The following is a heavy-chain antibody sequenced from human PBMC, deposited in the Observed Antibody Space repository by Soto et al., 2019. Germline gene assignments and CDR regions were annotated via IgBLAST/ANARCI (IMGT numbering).Heavy chain of an antibody. CDR2: MNPSSGHA. Sequence: ASVKVSCKASGYTFSSYDINWVRQATGQGLEWMGWMNPSSGHAGYAQKFQGRVTMTRDTSISTAYMELSRLRSDDTAVYYCARDSDSRIAAAGTPYWGQGTLVTVSS. CDR3: ARDSDSRIAAAGTPY. J-gene: IGHJ4*02. V-gene: IGHV1-8*01. CDR1: GYTFSSYD. D-gene: IGHD6-13*01.